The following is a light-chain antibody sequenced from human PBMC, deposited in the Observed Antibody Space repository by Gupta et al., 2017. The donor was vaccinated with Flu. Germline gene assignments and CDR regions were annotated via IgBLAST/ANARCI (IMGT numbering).Light chain of an antibody. Sequence: GHTDSITCSVDKVGDKYGCWYQQIPGHAPVLVIYQDRKRLSGIPERFSGSNSGNTATLTISGTQARDEADYYCQAGESITAPYVFGTGTKVTVL. V-gene: IGLV3-1*01. J-gene: IGLJ1*01. CDR2: QDR. CDR1: KVGDKY. CDR3: QAGESITAPYV.